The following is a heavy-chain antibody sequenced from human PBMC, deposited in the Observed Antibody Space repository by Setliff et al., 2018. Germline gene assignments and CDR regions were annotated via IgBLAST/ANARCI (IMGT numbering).Heavy chain of an antibody. CDR1: GGSISSYY. D-gene: IGHD6-19*01. V-gene: IGHV4-4*07. CDR2: IYIGGSA. CDR3: AREQWLDPPGYYYMDV. J-gene: IGHJ6*03. Sequence: TLSLTCTVSGGSISSYYWSWIRQPAGKGLEWIGHIYIGGSANYNPSLKSRVTMSIDTSKNQFSLKLNSVTAADMAMYYCAREQWLDPPGYYYMDVWAKGTTVTVSS.